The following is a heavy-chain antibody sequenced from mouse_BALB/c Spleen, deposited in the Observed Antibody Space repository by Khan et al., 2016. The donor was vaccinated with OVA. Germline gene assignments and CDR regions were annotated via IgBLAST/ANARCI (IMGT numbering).Heavy chain of an antibody. CDR3: ARYYDYEGDYFDY. V-gene: IGHV3-8*02. CDR2: ISYSGST. D-gene: IGHD2-4*01. CDR1: GDSITSGY. Sequence: EVQLVESGPSLVKPSQTLSLTCSVTGDSITSGYWNWIRKFPGNKLEYMGYISYSGSTYYNPSLKSRISITRDTSKNQYYLQLNSVTTEDTATYYCARYYDYEGDYFDYWGQGTTLTVSS. J-gene: IGHJ2*01.